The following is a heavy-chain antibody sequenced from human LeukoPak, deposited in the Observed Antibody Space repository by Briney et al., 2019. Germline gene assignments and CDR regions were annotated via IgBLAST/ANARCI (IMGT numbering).Heavy chain of an antibody. CDR1: GGSISSYY. CDR3: ARDLELERNRWNYFGS. CDR2: IYYSGST. V-gene: IGHV4-59*01. D-gene: IGHD1-1*01. J-gene: IGHJ4*02. Sequence: SETLSLTCTVSGGSISSYYWNWIRQPPGKGLEWIGYIYYSGSTNYNPSLKSRVTISVDTSKNQFSLKLSSVTAADTAVYYCARDLELERNRWNYFGSWGQGTLVTVSS.